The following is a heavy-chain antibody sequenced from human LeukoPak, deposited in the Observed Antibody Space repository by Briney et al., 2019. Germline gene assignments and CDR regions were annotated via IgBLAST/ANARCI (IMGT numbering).Heavy chain of an antibody. V-gene: IGHV3-21*06. CDR3: ARLYDSSGLVDH. CDR2: ISSSTGYI. CDR1: GFIFSSYS. D-gene: IGHD3-22*01. J-gene: IGHJ4*02. Sequence: GGSLRLSCAASGFIFSSYSMNWVRQAPGKGLGWVSSISSSTGYIYYADSVKGRFTISRDIAKNSLYLQMTSLRAEDTAVYYYARLYDSSGLVDHWGQGTLVTVSS.